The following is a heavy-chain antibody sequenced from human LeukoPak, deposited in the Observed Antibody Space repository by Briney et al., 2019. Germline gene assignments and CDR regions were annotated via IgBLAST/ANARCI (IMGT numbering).Heavy chain of an antibody. J-gene: IGHJ6*02. CDR2: IIPIFGTA. D-gene: IGHD3-10*01. CDR1: GGTFSSYA. V-gene: IGHV1-69*01. CDR3: ARDNYYGSGSQIGGYYYYYGMDV. Sequence: ASVKVSCKASGGTFSSYAISWVRQAPGQGLEWMGGIIPIFGTANYAQKFQGRVTITADESTSTAYMELRSLRSDDTAVYYCARDNYYGSGSQIGGYYYYYGMDVWGQGTTVTVSS.